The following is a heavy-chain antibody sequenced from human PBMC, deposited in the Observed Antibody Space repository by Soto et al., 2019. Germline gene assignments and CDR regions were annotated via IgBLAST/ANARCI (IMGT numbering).Heavy chain of an antibody. D-gene: IGHD3-9*01. CDR3: GRLEGLATISYYFDY. CDR2: VYYSGST. J-gene: IGHJ4*02. V-gene: IGHV4-39*01. Sequence: ASETLSLTCTFSCGSVSSSSYYWGWVRPPPGKGLEWIGSVYYSGSTYYNPSLESRVTISVDKSKNQFSLKLMSLSAADTAVYYCGRLEGLATISYYFDYWGQGALVTVS. CDR1: CGSVSSSSYY.